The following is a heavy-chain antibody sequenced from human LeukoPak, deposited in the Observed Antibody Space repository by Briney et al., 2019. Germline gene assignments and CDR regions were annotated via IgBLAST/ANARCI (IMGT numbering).Heavy chain of an antibody. CDR2: INPSGGST. V-gene: IGHV1-46*01. Sequence: ASVKVSCKASGYTFTSYYMHWVRQAPGQGLEWMGIINPSGGSTSYAQKFQGRVTMTRDTSTSTVYMELSSLTSEDTAVYYCARSRYCTTNGCNDFDIWGQGTLVTVSS. CDR3: ARSRYCTTNGCNDFDI. D-gene: IGHD2-8*01. CDR1: GYTFTSYY. J-gene: IGHJ4*02.